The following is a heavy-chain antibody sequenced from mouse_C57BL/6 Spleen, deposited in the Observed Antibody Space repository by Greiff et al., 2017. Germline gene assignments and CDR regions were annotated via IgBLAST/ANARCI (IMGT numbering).Heavy chain of an antibody. CDR3: ARGFDGSSFYWYFDV. CDR1: GFTFSDYG. CDR2: ISSGSSTI. Sequence: EVKLMESGGGLVKPGGSLKLSCAASGFTFSDYGMHWVRQAPEKGLEWVAYISSGSSTIYDADTVKGRFTISRDNAKNTLFLQMTSLRADDTSMYYCARGFDGSSFYWYFDVWGTGTTVTVSS. V-gene: IGHV5-17*01. J-gene: IGHJ1*03. D-gene: IGHD1-1*01.